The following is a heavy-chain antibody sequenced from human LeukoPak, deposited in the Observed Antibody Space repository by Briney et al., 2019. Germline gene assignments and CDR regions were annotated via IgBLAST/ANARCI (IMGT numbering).Heavy chain of an antibody. CDR1: GFTFSNYW. D-gene: IGHD3-10*01. J-gene: IGHJ4*02. V-gene: IGHV3-7*01. Sequence: TGGSLRLSCAASGFTFSNYWMTWVRQAPGKGLQWVASIRQDANVNYYVDSVKGRFTISRDNAENSLYLQMNSLRAEDTAVYYCARWADDSGIYYIASWGQGSLVIVSS. CDR3: ARWADDSGIYYIAS. CDR2: IRQDANVN.